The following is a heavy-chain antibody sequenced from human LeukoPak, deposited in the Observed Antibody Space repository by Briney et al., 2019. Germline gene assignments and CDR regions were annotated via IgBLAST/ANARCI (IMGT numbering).Heavy chain of an antibody. CDR3: ARGGGFDY. Sequence: PGGSLRLSCAASGFTFSSYAMHWVRQVPGKGLEWVAVISYDGSNKYYADSVKGRFTISRDNSKNTLYLQMNSLRAEDTAVYYCARGGGFDYWGQGTLVTVSS. CDR1: GFTFSSYA. V-gene: IGHV3-30-3*01. D-gene: IGHD3-16*01. J-gene: IGHJ4*02. CDR2: ISYDGSNK.